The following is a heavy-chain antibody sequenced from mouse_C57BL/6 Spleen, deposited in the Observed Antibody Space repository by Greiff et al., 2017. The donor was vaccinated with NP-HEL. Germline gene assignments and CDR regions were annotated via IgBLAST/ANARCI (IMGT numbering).Heavy chain of an antibody. CDR2: ISSGGDYI. D-gene: IGHD2-4*01. Sequence: EVMLVESGEGLVKPGGSLKLSCAASGFTFSSYAMSWVRQTPEKRLEWVAYISSGGDYIYYADTVKGRFTISRDNARNTLYLQMSSLKSEDTAMYYCTRAGGGDYEGYYAMDYWGQGTSVTVSS. V-gene: IGHV5-9-1*02. CDR3: TRAGGGDYEGYYAMDY. J-gene: IGHJ4*01. CDR1: GFTFSSYA.